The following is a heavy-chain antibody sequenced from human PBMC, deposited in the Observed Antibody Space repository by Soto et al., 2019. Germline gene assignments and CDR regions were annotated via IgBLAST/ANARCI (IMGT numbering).Heavy chain of an antibody. CDR3: ARDIDCYDGSCADY. Sequence: GGSLRLSCVVSGLTFNKYWMSWVRQAPGKGLEWVANIKGDGSEKYYVESVRGRFTISRDNAKNSLYLQMNALRPEDTALYYCARDIDCYDGSCADYWGQGTLVTVSS. CDR2: IKGDGSEK. J-gene: IGHJ4*02. CDR1: GLTFNKYW. V-gene: IGHV3-7*01. D-gene: IGHD2-21*01.